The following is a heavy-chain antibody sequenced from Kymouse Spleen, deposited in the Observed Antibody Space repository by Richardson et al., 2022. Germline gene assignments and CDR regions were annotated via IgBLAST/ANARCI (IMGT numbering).Heavy chain of an antibody. V-gene: IGHV4-61*01. CDR3: ARDAPSYYDILTGYYPDAFDI. J-gene: IGHJ3*02. Sequence: QVQLQESGPGLVKPSETLSLTCTVSGGSVSSGSYYWSWIRQPPGKGLEWIGYIYYSGSTNYNPSLKSRVTISVDTSKNQFSLKLSSVTAADTAVYYCARDAPSYYDILTGYYPDAFDIWGQGTMVTVSS. D-gene: IGHD3-9*01. CDR1: GGSVSSGSYY. CDR2: IYYSGST.